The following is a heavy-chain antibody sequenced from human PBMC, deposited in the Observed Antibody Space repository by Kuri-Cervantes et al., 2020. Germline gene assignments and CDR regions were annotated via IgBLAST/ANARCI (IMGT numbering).Heavy chain of an antibody. CDR2: ISYDGNDK. J-gene: IGHJ4*02. CDR1: GFAFSNHA. CDR3: ARASPYFDY. V-gene: IGHV3-30*01. Sequence: GESLKISCAASGFAFSNHAMHWVRQAPGKGLEWVAFISYDGNDKYYADSVKGRFTISRDNSKNTLYLQMNSLRAEDTAVYYCARASPYFDYWGQGTLVTVSS.